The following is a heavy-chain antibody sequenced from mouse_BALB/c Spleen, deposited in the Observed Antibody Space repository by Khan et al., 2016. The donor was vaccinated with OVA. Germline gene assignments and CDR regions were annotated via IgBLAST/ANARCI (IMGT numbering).Heavy chain of an antibody. V-gene: IGHV2-6-4*01. J-gene: IGHJ4*01. CDR2: IWGGGGT. CDR1: GFSLSRYN. D-gene: IGHD2-14*01. Sequence: VKLLESGPGLVAPSQSLSITCTVSGFSLSRYNVHWVRQPPGKGLEWLGMIWGGGGTDYTSALKSRLSIRKDDSKRQVFLKMNSLQTDDTVMYYCTRAYYRYDGYYAMDYWGQGTSVTVSS. CDR3: TRAYYRYDGYYAMDY.